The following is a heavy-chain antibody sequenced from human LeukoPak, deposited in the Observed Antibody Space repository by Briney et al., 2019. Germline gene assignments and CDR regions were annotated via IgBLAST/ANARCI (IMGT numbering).Heavy chain of an antibody. Sequence: SETLSLTCTVSGGSVSSGGYYWSWIRRPPGEGLDWIGYVYDSGSGKYKPSLNSRVTISIDTSKNQFSLKLNSVTAADTAVYYCARLRSGGYFEYWGQGTLVTVSS. J-gene: IGHJ4*02. V-gene: IGHV4-61*08. CDR1: GGSVSSGGYY. D-gene: IGHD4-17*01. CDR3: ARLRSGGYFEY. CDR2: VYDSGSG.